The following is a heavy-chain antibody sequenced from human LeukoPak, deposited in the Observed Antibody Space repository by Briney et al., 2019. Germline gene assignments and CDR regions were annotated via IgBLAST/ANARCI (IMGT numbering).Heavy chain of an antibody. J-gene: IGHJ4*02. CDR3: AKHCRRQCSSSRCYRFDF. CDR2: INHSGST. V-gene: IGHV4-34*01. Sequence: SETLSLTCAVYGGSFSNYYWSWIRQPPGKGLGWVGEINHSGSTNYNPSLKSRVTISVDTSKNQFSLKLTSVTAADTAVYYCAKHCRRQCSSSRCYRFDFLGPGTLVNVSS. CDR1: GGSFSNYY. D-gene: IGHD2-2*01.